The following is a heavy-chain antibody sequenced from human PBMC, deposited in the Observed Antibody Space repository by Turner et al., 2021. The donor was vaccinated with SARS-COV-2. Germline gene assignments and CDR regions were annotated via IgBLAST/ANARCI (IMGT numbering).Heavy chain of an antibody. CDR1: SGSISSSAYY. J-gene: IGHJ4*02. CDR2: FFYSGST. Sequence: QLQLQESGPGLVKPPETLSLTCTVSSGSISSSAYYWGWIRQPPGKGLEWIGSFFYSGSTYYSPSLKSRITISVDTSKNQFSLNLSSVTAADTAVYYCARQVSILGRWLAPFDSWGQGTLVTVSS. CDR3: ARQVSILGRWLAPFDS. D-gene: IGHD6-19*01. V-gene: IGHV4-39*01.